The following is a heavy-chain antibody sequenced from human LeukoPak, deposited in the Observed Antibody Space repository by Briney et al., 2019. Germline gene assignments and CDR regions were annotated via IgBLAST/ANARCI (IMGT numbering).Heavy chain of an antibody. V-gene: IGHV4-38-2*02. CDR1: GYSISSGYY. Sequence: PSETLSLTCTVSGYSISSGYYWGWIRPPPGKGLEWIGSIYHSGSTYYNPSLKSRVTISVDTSKNQFSLKLSSVTAADTAVYFCARGGPPGYYYDYYMDVWGKGTTVTISS. J-gene: IGHJ6*03. CDR3: ARGGPPGYYYDYYMDV. CDR2: IYHSGST.